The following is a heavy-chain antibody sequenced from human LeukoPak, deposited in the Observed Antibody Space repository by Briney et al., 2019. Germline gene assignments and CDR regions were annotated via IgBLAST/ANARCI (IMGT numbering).Heavy chain of an antibody. Sequence: SETLSLTCAVYGGSFSGYYWSWIRQPPGKGLEWIGEINHSGSTNYNPSLKSRVTISVDTSKNQFSLKLSSVTAADTAVYYCARGRRVTMIVVVTHYYYYGMDVWVQGTTVTVSS. V-gene: IGHV4-34*01. D-gene: IGHD3-22*01. CDR1: GGSFSGYY. CDR2: INHSGST. J-gene: IGHJ6*02. CDR3: ARGRRVTMIVVVTHYYYYGMDV.